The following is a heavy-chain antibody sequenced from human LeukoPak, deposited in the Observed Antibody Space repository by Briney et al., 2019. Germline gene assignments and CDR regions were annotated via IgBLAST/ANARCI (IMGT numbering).Heavy chain of an antibody. CDR1: GGSITSGNFY. CDR2: IDATGRT. V-gene: IGHV4-39*07. Sequence: SETLSLTCTVSGGSITSGNFYWVWVRQSPGKGLEWIGHIDATGRTNYDPALSSRVTVSLDTSKNEFSLRLSSVTAADTATYFCVRENAFDVWGQGTLVTVSS. J-gene: IGHJ3*01. CDR3: VRENAFDV.